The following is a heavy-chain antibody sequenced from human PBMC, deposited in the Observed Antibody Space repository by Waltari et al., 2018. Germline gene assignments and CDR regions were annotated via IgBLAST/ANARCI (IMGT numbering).Heavy chain of an antibody. CDR1: GGSIRSSNW. CDR2: IYHSGST. J-gene: IGHJ5*02. V-gene: IGHV4-4*02. CDR3: ARVNYEAYSSGVDP. Sequence: QVQLQESGPGLVKPSGTLSLTCAVSGGSIRSSNWWSWVRQPPGKGLEWLGEIYHSGSTNYNPSLKRRVTISVDKSKNQFSLKRSSVTAADTAVYYCARVNYEAYSSGVDPWGQGTLVTVSS. D-gene: IGHD6-19*01.